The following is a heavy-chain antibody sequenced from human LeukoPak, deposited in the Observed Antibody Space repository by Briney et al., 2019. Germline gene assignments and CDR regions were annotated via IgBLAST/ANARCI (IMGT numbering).Heavy chain of an antibody. CDR1: GYTFTSYY. CDR3: ARDAGSITIFGVVIKSLDY. V-gene: IGHV1-46*01. J-gene: IGHJ4*02. D-gene: IGHD3-3*01. Sequence: ASVKVSCKASGYTFTSYYMHWVRQAPGQGLEWMGIINPSGGSTSYAQKLQGRVTMTTDTSTSTAYMELRSLRSDDTAVYYCARDAGSITIFGVVIKSLDYWGQGTLVTVSS. CDR2: INPSGGST.